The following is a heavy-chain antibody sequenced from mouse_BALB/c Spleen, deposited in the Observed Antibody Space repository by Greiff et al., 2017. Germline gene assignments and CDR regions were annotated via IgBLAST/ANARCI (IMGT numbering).Heavy chain of an antibody. D-gene: IGHD2-1*01. V-gene: IGHV14-3*02. CDR2: IDPANGNT. Sequence: EVQLQQSGAELVKPGASVKLSCTASGFNIKDTYMHWVKQRPEQGLEWIGRIDPANGNTKYDPKFQGEATITADTSSNTAYLQLSSLTSEDTAVYYRAPYGRGAMDYWGQGTSVTVSS. CDR3: APYGRGAMDY. J-gene: IGHJ4*01. CDR1: GFNIKDTY.